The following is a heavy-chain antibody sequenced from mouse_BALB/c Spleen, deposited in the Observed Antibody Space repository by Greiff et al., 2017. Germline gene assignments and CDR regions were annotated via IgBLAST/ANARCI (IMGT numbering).Heavy chain of an antibody. CDR3: AREVLRSYYFDY. CDR1: GYTFTSYW. CDR2: IDPSDSET. D-gene: IGHD1-1*01. J-gene: IGHJ2*01. V-gene: IGHV1-69*02. Sequence: QVQLQQPGAELVKPGAPVKLSCKASGYTFTSYWMNWVKQRPGRGLEWIGRIDPSDSETHYNQKFKDKATLTVDKSSSTAYIQLSSLTSEDSAVYYCAREVLRSYYFDYWGQGTTLTVSS.